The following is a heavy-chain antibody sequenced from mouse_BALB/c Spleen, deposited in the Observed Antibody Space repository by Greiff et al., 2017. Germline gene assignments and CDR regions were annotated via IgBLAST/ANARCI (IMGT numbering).Heavy chain of an antibody. CDR3: TRGGDGNYVWFAY. V-gene: IGHV5-6-4*01. D-gene: IGHD2-1*01. Sequence: EVQLVESGGGLVKPGGSLKLSCAASGFTFSSYTMSWVRQTPEKRLEWVATISSGGSYTYYPDSVKGRFTISRDNAKNTLYLQMSSLKSEDTAMYYCTRGGDGNYVWFAYWGQGTLVTVSA. CDR1: GFTFSSYT. CDR2: ISSGGSYT. J-gene: IGHJ3*01.